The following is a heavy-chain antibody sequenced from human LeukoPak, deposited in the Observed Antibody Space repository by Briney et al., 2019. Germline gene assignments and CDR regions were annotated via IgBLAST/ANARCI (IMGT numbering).Heavy chain of an antibody. CDR1: GVSVSTSH. D-gene: IGHD6-19*01. J-gene: IGHJ4*02. V-gene: IGHV4-59*02. Sequence: PSETLSLTCNVSGVSVSTSHWNWIRHRPRQGLEWIGCLSYTGKTDYNPSLKSRCSISLGSSNNHFSPKLTSVAAADTAVYFWARTSDIAVTGFDCGGQGLLVTVPS. CDR2: LSYTGKT. CDR3: ARTSDIAVTGFDC.